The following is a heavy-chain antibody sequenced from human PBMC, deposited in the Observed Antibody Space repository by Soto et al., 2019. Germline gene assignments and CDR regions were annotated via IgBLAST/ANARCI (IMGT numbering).Heavy chain of an antibody. CDR2: IFYSGST. CDR3: ASTEDFFDY. V-gene: IGHV4-31*03. J-gene: IGHJ4*02. CDR1: GVSLTSGTYY. Sequence: SETLSLTCSVSGVSLTSGTYYWSWIRQHPGKGLEWIGYIFYSGSTDYNPSLKSRVNISVDTSKNQFSLKLSSVTAADTAVYYCASTEDFFDYWGQGTRVTVSS.